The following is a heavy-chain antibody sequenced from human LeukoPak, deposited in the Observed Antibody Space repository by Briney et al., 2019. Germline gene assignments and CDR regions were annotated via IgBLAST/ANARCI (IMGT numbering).Heavy chain of an antibody. CDR2: INHSGST. CDR1: GGSFSGYY. J-gene: IGHJ4*02. Sequence: SETLSLTCAVYGGSFSGYYWSWIRQPPGKGLEWIGEINHSGSTNYNPSLKSRVTISVDTPKNQFSLKLSSVTAADTAVYYCARGVTWELPDYWGQGTLVTVSS. V-gene: IGHV4-34*01. D-gene: IGHD1-26*01. CDR3: ARGVTWELPDY.